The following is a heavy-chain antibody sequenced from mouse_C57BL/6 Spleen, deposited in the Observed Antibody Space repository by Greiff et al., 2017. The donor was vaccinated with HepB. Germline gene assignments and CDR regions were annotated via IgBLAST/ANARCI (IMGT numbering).Heavy chain of an antibody. V-gene: IGHV1-66*01. D-gene: IGHD2-1*01. J-gene: IGHJ2*01. CDR1: GYSFTSYY. CDR2: IYPGSGNT. Sequence: VKLVESGPELVKPGASVKISCKASGYSFTSYYIHWVKQRPGQGLEWIGWIYPGSGNTKYNEKFKGKATLTADTSSSTAYMQLSSLTSEDSAVYYCARWGNYYFDYWGQGTTLTVSS. CDR3: ARWGNYYFDY.